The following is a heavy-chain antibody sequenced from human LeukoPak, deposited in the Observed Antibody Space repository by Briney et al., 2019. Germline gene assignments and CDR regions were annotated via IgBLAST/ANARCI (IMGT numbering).Heavy chain of an antibody. Sequence: GRSLRLSCKGSGVTFGDYAVTWFRQAPGKRLEWVGFVRTKTHGGAPETAASVKGRFNVSRDDSEGIAYLQMTSLTTEDTAMYYCARINFRDYRGYTWFEPWGQGTPVTVSS. CDR2: VRTKTHGGAP. CDR1: GVTFGDYA. D-gene: IGHD3-10*01. V-gene: IGHV3-49*03. CDR3: ARINFRDYRGYTWFEP. J-gene: IGHJ5*02.